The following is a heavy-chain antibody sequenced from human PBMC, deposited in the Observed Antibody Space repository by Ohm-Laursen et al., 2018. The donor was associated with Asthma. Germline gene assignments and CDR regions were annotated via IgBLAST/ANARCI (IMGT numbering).Heavy chain of an antibody. J-gene: IGHJ4*02. Sequence: SVKVSCKSLGGTLGTSVIGWVRQAPGLGLEWLGGINSVFGTSTYAQKFHDRFTITADESTSTVYMTLSSLTSEDTAVYYCARKAGSCITSNCYSLDFWGQGTLVTVSS. CDR3: ARKAGSCITSNCYSLDF. CDR1: GGTLGTSV. D-gene: IGHD2-15*01. CDR2: INSVFGTS. V-gene: IGHV1-69*13.